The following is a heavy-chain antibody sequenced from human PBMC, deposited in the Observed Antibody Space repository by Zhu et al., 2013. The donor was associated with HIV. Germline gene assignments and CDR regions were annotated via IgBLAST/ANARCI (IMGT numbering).Heavy chain of an antibody. J-gene: IGHJ5*02. CDR3: AAVWNYDWFDP. CDR1: GGSFSNYA. V-gene: IGHV1-69*17. Sequence: QVELMQSGAEVRSPGSSIKVSCRPSGGSFSNYAFNWVRQAPAQGLEWMGGFNPMVGVANVAQKFQGRLTMTADTSTTTAYMELKSLRSGDTAIYYCAAVWNYDWFDPWGQGTLIIVSS. D-gene: IGHD3-16*01. CDR2: FNPMVGVA.